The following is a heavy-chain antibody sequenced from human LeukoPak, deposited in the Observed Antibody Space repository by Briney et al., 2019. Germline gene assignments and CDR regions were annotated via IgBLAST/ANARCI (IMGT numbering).Heavy chain of an antibody. D-gene: IGHD4-17*01. J-gene: IGHJ4*02. CDR3: ARDYGDLPARVPYFDY. Sequence: PGGSLRLSCAASGFTFSSYSMNWVRRAPGKGLEWVSYISSSSSMIYYADSVKGRFTISRDNAKNSLYLQMESLRDEDTAIYYCARDYGDLPARVPYFDYWGQGTLVTVSS. CDR1: GFTFSSYS. CDR2: ISSSSSMI. V-gene: IGHV3-48*02.